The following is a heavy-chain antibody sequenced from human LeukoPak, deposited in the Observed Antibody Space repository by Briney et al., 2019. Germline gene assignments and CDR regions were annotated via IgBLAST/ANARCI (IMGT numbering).Heavy chain of an antibody. Sequence: SETLSLTCTVFGGSISSYYWSWIRQPPGKGLEWIGYIYYSGSTNYNPSLKSRVTISVDTSKNQFSLKLSSVTAADTAVYYCAGERDSSGYPDRYFQHWGQGTLVTVSS. CDR1: GGSISSYY. V-gene: IGHV4-59*01. D-gene: IGHD3-22*01. J-gene: IGHJ1*01. CDR2: IYYSGST. CDR3: AGERDSSGYPDRYFQH.